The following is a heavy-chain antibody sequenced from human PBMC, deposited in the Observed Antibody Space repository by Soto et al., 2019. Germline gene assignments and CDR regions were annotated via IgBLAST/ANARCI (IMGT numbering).Heavy chain of an antibody. D-gene: IGHD6-6*01. J-gene: IGHJ5*02. V-gene: IGHV1-2*04. Sequence: QVQLVQSGPEVKKPGASVKVSCKASGYTFAAYYIHWLRQAPGQGLEWMGWINPNTGGTKYSQNFQGWVPMTGDTSIATAYMELSNLKSDDTAVYYCARSYISSSYWFDPWGQGTLVTVST. CDR1: GYTFAAYY. CDR3: ARSYISSSYWFDP. CDR2: INPNTGGT.